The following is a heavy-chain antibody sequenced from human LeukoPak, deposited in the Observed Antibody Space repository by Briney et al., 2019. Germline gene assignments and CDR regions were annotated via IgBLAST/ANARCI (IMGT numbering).Heavy chain of an antibody. Sequence: GGSLRLSCGASGFTFSSFWIHWVRQASGKGLEWVSRISPDGSSTSYADSVKGRFTISRDNARNTLYLQMNSLRAGDTAMYYCVRDLYGLGDNWGQGITVSVSS. V-gene: IGHV3-74*01. CDR3: VRDLYGLGDN. J-gene: IGHJ4*02. D-gene: IGHD2/OR15-2a*01. CDR2: ISPDGSST. CDR1: GFTFSSFW.